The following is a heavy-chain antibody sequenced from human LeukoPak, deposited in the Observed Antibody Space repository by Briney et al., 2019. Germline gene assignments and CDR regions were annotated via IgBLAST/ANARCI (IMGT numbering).Heavy chain of an antibody. J-gene: IGHJ4*02. CDR3: ARSVPDYTRFDY. CDR1: GFTFSDYA. CDR2: FKTNSGQV. V-gene: IGHV3-23*01. D-gene: IGHD4-11*01. Sequence: GGSLRLSCVASGFTFSDYAMNWVRQAPGKGLEWVSTFKTNSGQVNYAESVRGRFTISRVNSKNTVYLEMSSLRAEDTALYFCARSVPDYTRFDYWGQGALVTVSS.